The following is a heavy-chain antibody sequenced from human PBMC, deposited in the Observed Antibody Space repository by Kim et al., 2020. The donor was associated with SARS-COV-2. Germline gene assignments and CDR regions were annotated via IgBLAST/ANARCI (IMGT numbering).Heavy chain of an antibody. CDR3: TRGPGSTSD. Sequence: SETLSLTCAIYGGSFSTYYWSWIRQTPGKGLEWIGEINHSGSTNYNPSLKSRVTISIDTSKNQLSLRLSSVTAADTAVYYCTRGPGSTSDWGQGTQVTVSS. J-gene: IGHJ4*02. CDR2: INHSGST. D-gene: IGHD2-2*01. V-gene: IGHV4-34*01. CDR1: GGSFSTYY.